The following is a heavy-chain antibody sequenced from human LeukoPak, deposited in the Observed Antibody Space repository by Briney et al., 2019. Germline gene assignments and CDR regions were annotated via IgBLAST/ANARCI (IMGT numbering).Heavy chain of an antibody. Sequence: SETLSLTCTVSGGSISSYYWSWIRQPPGKGLEWIGYIYYSGSTNYNPSLKSRVTISVDTSKNQFSLKLSSVTAADTAVYYCARASRLVWYYYYYMDVWGKGTTVTVSS. CDR3: ARASRLVWYYYYYMDV. J-gene: IGHJ6*03. D-gene: IGHD3-9*01. V-gene: IGHV4-59*01. CDR1: GGSISSYY. CDR2: IYYSGST.